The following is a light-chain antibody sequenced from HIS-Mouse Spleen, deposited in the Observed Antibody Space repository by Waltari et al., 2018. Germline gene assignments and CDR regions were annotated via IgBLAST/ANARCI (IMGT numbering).Light chain of an antibody. V-gene: IGKV3-20*01. CDR1: QSVSSSY. J-gene: IGKJ3*01. CDR3: QQYGSSFT. Sequence: EIELTQSPATLSLSPGERATLSCRASQSVSSSYLAWYQQKPGQAPRLLIYGASSRATVIPDKFRGSGSGTDFTLTISRLEPEDFAVYYCQQYGSSFTFGPGTRVDIK. CDR2: GAS.